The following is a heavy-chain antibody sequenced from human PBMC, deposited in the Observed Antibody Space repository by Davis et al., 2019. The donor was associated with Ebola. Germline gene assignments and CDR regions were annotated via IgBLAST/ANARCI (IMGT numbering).Heavy chain of an antibody. CDR2: VNPYIGLT. V-gene: IGHV1-8*01. CDR3: ATNLYCSSTSCYWGRGFDY. D-gene: IGHD2-2*01. J-gene: IGHJ4*02. Sequence: AASVKVSCKASGYIFSNYAINWVRQASGQGLEWMGWVNPYIGLTGYVEKFKGRVTMTGDPSISTAYMELSSLRSEDTAVYYCATNLYCSSTSCYWGRGFDYWGQGTLVTVSS. CDR1: GYIFSNYA.